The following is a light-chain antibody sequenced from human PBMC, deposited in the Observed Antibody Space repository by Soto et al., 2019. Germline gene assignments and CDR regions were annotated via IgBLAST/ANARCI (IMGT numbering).Light chain of an antibody. V-gene: IGKV3-20*01. CDR3: QQYATSPLT. Sequence: EIVLTQSPGTLSLSPGERATLSCRASQTVSSRFLALYQQKHGQAPRLLIYGALSRATGIPDRFSGSGSGTDFTLTISRLEPEDFALYYCQQYATSPLTFGGGTKVEIK. CDR2: GAL. CDR1: QTVSSRF. J-gene: IGKJ4*01.